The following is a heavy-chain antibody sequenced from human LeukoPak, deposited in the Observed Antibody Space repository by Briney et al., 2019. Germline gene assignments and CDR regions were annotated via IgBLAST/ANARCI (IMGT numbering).Heavy chain of an antibody. CDR1: GFTFSNYA. Sequence: PGGSLRLSCAASGFTFSNYAMSWVRQAPGKGLEWVSAISASGGSTYYADSVKGRFAFSRDNSNNTLFLQMNSLRAEDTAVYYCARVQRGSRHYFDYWGQGTLVTVSS. CDR2: ISASGGST. CDR3: ARVQRGSRHYFDY. J-gene: IGHJ4*02. V-gene: IGHV3-23*01. D-gene: IGHD4/OR15-4a*01.